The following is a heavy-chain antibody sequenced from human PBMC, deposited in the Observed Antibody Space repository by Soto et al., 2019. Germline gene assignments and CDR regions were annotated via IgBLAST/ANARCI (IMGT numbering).Heavy chain of an antibody. V-gene: IGHV1-8*01. J-gene: IGHJ4*02. CDR1: GYTFTSYD. Sequence: GASVKVSCKASGYTFTSYDINWVRQAAGQGLEWMGWMNPNSGNSGYAQKFQGRVTMTRNTFTNTAYTELSSLTSEDTAVYYCARGLYSGYNYWGQGTLVTVSS. D-gene: IGHD5-12*01. CDR3: ARGLYSGYNY. CDR2: MNPNSGNS.